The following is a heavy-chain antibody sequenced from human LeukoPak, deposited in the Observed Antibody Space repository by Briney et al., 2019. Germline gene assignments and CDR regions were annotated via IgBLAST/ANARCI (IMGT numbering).Heavy chain of an antibody. Sequence: ASVTVSCKVSGYTLTELSMHWVRQAPGKGLEWMGGFDPEDGETIYAQKFQGRVTMTEDTSTDTAYMELSSLRSEDTAVYYCATTYYDFWSGYYYYRLGVWGQGTTVTVSS. J-gene: IGHJ6*02. CDR1: GYTLTELS. V-gene: IGHV1-24*01. CDR2: FDPEDGET. CDR3: ATTYYDFWSGYYYYRLGV. D-gene: IGHD3-3*01.